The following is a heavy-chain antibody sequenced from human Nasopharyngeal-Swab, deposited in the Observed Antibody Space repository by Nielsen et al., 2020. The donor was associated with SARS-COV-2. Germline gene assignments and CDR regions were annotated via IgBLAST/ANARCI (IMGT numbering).Heavy chain of an antibody. V-gene: IGHV1-18*01. J-gene: IGHJ6*02. CDR1: GYTFTSYG. CDR2: ISAYNGNT. CDR3: ARDRTGVIISYYYYYGMDV. Sequence: ASVKVSCKASGYTFTSYGISWVRQAPGQGLEWMGWISAYNGNTNYPQKFQGRVTITRDTSASTAYMELRSLRSDDTAVYYCARDRTGVIISYYYYYGMDVWGQGTTVTVSS. D-gene: IGHD3-10*01.